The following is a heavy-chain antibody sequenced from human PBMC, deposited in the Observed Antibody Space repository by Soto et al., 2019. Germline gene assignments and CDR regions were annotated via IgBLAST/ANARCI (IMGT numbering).Heavy chain of an antibody. CDR1: GFIFSSYW. J-gene: IGHJ4*02. D-gene: IGHD1-20*01. CDR2: INNDGSDT. CDR3: SRDITVTAVY. Sequence: GGSLRLSCAGSGFIFSSYWMHWVRQAPGKGLVWVSRINNDGSDTTYADSVKGRFTVSRDNTRNTLYLEMKSLRAEDTAVYYCSRDITVTAVYWGQGTLVTVSS. V-gene: IGHV3-74*01.